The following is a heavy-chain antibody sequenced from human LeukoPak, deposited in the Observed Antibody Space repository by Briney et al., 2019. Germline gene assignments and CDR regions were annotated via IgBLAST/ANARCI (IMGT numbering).Heavy chain of an antibody. J-gene: IGHJ2*01. CDR3: VRRGVLWFGELSYYYFDI. D-gene: IGHD3-10*01. CDR2: SYYSGST. V-gene: IGHV4-31*03. CDR1: GGSISSGGYY. Sequence: SETLSLTCTVSGGSISSGGYYWRWIRQHPGKGLEWIGYSYYSGSTYYNPSLKSRVTISVDTSKNQFSLKLDSLTAADTAVYYCVRRGVLWFGELSYYYFDIWGRGTLVAVSS.